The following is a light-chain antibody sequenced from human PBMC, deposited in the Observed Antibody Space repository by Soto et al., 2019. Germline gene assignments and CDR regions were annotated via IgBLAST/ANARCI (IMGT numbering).Light chain of an antibody. V-gene: IGKV1-8*01. J-gene: IGKJ1*01. CDR1: HGISSY. CDR3: QQYYSYPPT. Sequence: AIRMTQYPSPFSAATGDRVTIACRASHGISSYLAWYQQKPGKAPKLLIYAASTLQSGVPSRFSGSGSGTDFTLTISCLQSEDFATYYCQQYYSYPPTFGQGTKVEIK. CDR2: AAS.